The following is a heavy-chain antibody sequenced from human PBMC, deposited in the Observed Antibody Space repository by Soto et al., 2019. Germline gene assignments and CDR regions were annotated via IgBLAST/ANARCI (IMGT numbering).Heavy chain of an antibody. V-gene: IGHV4-31*03. Sequence: SLTCTVSGGAIRSEGYYWSWIRQHPGKGLEWIGYIYYSGSTYYNPSLKSRVTISVDTSKNQFSLKLSSVTAADTAVYYCARAPDPETAAPPSYGMDVWGQGTTVTVSS. CDR3: ARAPDPETAAPPSYGMDV. CDR2: IYYSGST. CDR1: GGAIRSEGYY. J-gene: IGHJ6*02. D-gene: IGHD6-13*01.